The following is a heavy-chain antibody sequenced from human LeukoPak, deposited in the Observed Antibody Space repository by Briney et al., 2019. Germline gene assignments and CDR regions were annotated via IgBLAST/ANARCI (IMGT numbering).Heavy chain of an antibody. V-gene: IGHV3-33*01. D-gene: IGHD3-22*01. Sequence: GRSLRLSCVASGFSFKTYGMHWVRQAPGKGLEWVAIIWYDGSHEYYADSVEGRFTISRDDSKNTLCLQMNSLRGEDTAMYFCARDRSYSSGYYGGSLDFWGQGTLVTVSS. CDR1: GFSFKTYG. CDR3: ARDRSYSSGYYGGSLDF. CDR2: IWYDGSHE. J-gene: IGHJ4*02.